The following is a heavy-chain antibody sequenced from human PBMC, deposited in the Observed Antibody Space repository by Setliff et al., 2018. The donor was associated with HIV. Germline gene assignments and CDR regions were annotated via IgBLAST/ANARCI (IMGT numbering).Heavy chain of an antibody. CDR1: GFTFSRYG. Sequence: GGSLRLSCAASGFTFSRYGFHWVRQVPGKGLDWVTFIQYDESNKYYGDSVRGRFTISRDNSKNTPYLQMNSLRSEDTAVYFCAKSFNSGPTNWNIDVWGTGTTVTVSS. CDR2: IQYDESNK. CDR3: AKSFNSGPTNWNIDV. J-gene: IGHJ6*03. V-gene: IGHV3-30*02. D-gene: IGHD1-20*01.